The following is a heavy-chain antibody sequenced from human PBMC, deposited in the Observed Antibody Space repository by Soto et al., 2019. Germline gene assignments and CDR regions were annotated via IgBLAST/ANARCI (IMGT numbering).Heavy chain of an antibody. D-gene: IGHD3-22*01. V-gene: IGHV3-30*18. J-gene: IGHJ3*02. CDR2: ISYDRSNK. CDR3: AKVGDNYYDSSGYYYARGAFDI. Sequence: ESGGGVVQPGRSLRLSCAASGFTFSNYGMHWVRQAPGKGLEWVAVISYDRSNKYYADSVKGRFTVSRDNSKNTLYLQMNSLRAEDTAVYYCAKVGDNYYDSSGYYYARGAFDIWGQGTMVTVSS. CDR1: GFTFSNYG.